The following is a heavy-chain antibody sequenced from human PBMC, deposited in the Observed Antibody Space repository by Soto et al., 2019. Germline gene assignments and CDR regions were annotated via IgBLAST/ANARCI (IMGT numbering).Heavy chain of an antibody. Sequence: SETLSLTCTVSGGSISSFYWSWIRQPPGKGLEWIGYIYYSGSTNYNPSLKSRVTISVDTSKNQFSLKLSSVTAADTAVYYCARYSRDGYTLNFDYWGQGTLVTVSS. CDR1: GGSISSFY. D-gene: IGHD1-26*01. V-gene: IGHV4-59*01. CDR2: IYYSGST. J-gene: IGHJ4*02. CDR3: ARYSRDGYTLNFDY.